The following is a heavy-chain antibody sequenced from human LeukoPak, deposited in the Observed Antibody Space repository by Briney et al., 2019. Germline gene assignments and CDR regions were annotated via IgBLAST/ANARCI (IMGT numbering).Heavy chain of an antibody. J-gene: IGHJ4*02. CDR1: GGSFSGYY. CDR3: GRHFPETGRDEQPLEY. Sequence: PSETLSLTCAVYGGSFSGYYWSWIRQPPGKGLEWIGSICFSRTTYYNPSPKSRVTMSIDTSKNHFSLKVASVTAADTAVYYCGRHFPETGRDEQPLEYWGQGSLFTVSS. CDR2: ICFSRTT. D-gene: IGHD3-10*01. V-gene: IGHV4-34*01.